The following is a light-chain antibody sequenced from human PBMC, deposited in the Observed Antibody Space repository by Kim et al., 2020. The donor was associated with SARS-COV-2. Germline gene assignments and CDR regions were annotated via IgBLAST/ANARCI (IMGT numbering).Light chain of an antibody. V-gene: IGLV3-21*04. CDR1: SIGSKS. Sequence: SYELTQPPSVSGAPGKTARITCGGTSIGSKSVHWYQQKPGQAPVLVISYDSVRPSGIPERFSGSNSGNTATLTISRVEAGDEADYYCQVWDSSNDHRVVFGGGTQLTVL. J-gene: IGLJ2*01. CDR3: QVWDSSNDHRVV. CDR2: YDS.